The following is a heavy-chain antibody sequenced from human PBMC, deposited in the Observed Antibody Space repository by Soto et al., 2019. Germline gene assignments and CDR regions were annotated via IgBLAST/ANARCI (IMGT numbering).Heavy chain of an antibody. Sequence: SETLSLTCTVSGGSISSSSYYWGWIRQPPGKGLEWIGSIYYSGSTYYNPSLKSRVTISVATSKNQFSLKLSSVTAADTVVYYCAITRPGIAVAGKNWFDPWGQGTLVTVSS. CDR3: AITRPGIAVAGKNWFDP. D-gene: IGHD6-19*01. CDR2: IYYSGST. J-gene: IGHJ5*02. V-gene: IGHV4-39*01. CDR1: GGSISSSSYY.